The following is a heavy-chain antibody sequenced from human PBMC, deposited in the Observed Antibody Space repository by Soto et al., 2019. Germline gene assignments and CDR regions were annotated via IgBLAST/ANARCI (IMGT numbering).Heavy chain of an antibody. Sequence: SSETLSLTCTVSGASVSTGAYYWGWVRQRPGKGLEWVGYIYESGYTYYNTSLKSRLTISLDRSNNQFSLGLTSVTAADTAVYYCVRVLRHTPMVYPWFVPCGQAILVTVSS. CDR3: VRVLRHTPMVYPWFVP. CDR1: GASVSTGAYY. J-gene: IGHJ5*02. V-gene: IGHV4-31*03. CDR2: IYESGYT. D-gene: IGHD5-18*01.